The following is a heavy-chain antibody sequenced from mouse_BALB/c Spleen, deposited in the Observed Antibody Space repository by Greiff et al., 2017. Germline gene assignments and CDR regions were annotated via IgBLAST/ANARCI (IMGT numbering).Heavy chain of an antibody. Sequence: EVNLVESGGGLVQPGGSLRLSCATSGFTFTDYYMSWVRQPPGKALEWLGFIRNKANGYTTEYSASVKGRFTISRDNSQSILYLQMNTLRAEDSATYYCARAPYGSSYGWFAYWGQGTLVTVSA. CDR3: ARAPYGSSYGWFAY. J-gene: IGHJ3*01. CDR1: GFTFTDYY. D-gene: IGHD1-1*01. V-gene: IGHV7-3*02. CDR2: IRNKANGYTT.